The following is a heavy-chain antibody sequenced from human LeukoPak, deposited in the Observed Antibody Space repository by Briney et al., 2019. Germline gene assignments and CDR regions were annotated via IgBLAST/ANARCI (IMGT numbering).Heavy chain of an antibody. J-gene: IGHJ4*02. CDR2: IKQDGSEK. V-gene: IGHV3-7*03. CDR1: EFTFSSYW. CDR3: VREDSRAFNF. Sequence: GGSLRLSCAASEFTFSSYWMNWVRQAPGKGLEWLANIKQDGSEKYYVNSVWGRFTISRDNAQNSLYLQMNSLRAEDTAVYYCVREDSRAFNFWGQGTLVTVSS.